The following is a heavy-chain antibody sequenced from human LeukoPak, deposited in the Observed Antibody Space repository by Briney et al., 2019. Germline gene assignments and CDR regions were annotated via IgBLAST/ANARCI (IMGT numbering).Heavy chain of an antibody. CDR3: STSPGDESDF. V-gene: IGHV3-15*01. J-gene: IGHJ4*02. CDR1: GFTFTSYA. Sequence: PGGSLRLSCAASGFTFTSYAMTWIRQAPGKGLEWVGRIKSKTDGGTTDYAAPVKGRFSISRDDSKNTLYLQMNSLKTEDTAVYYCSTSPGDESDFWGQGTLVTVSS. D-gene: IGHD2-21*01. CDR2: IKSKTDGGTT.